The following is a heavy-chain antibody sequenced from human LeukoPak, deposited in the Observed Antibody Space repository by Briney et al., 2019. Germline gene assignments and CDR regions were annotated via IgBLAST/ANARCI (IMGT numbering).Heavy chain of an antibody. V-gene: IGHV1-46*01. D-gene: IGHD5-12*01. J-gene: IGHJ3*02. Sequence: ASVKVSCKASGYTFTSYYMHWVRQAPGQGLEWMGIINPSGGSTSYAQKFQGRVTMTRDTSTSTVYMDLSSLRSEDTAVYYCASLPRWIGSGPGAFDIWGPGTMVTVSS. CDR2: INPSGGST. CDR3: ASLPRWIGSGPGAFDI. CDR1: GYTFTSYY.